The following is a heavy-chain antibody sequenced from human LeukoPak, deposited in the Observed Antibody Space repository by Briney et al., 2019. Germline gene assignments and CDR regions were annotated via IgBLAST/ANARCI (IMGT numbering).Heavy chain of an antibody. CDR3: AREADDDSSGWRAFDI. CDR2: IYSGGST. CDR1: GFTLSSNY. Sequence: GGSLRLSCAASGFTLSSNYMSWVRQAPGKGLEWVSVIYSGGSTYYADSVKGRFTISRDNSKNTLYLQMNSLRAEDTAVYYCAREADDDSSGWRAFDIWGQGTMVTVSS. D-gene: IGHD3-22*01. V-gene: IGHV3-66*02. J-gene: IGHJ3*02.